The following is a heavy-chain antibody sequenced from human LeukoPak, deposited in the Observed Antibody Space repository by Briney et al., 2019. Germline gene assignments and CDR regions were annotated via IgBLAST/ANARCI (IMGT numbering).Heavy chain of an antibody. V-gene: IGHV3-53*01. D-gene: IGHD6-13*01. CDR1: GFTVSSNY. CDR3: ARMSSSWYTGAGDWFDP. J-gene: IGHJ5*02. Sequence: PGGSLRLSCAASGFTVSSNYMSWVRQAPGKGLEWVSVIYSGGSTYYADSVKGRFTISRDNSKNTLYLQMNSLRAEDTAVCYCARMSSSWYTGAGDWFDPWGQGTLVTVSS. CDR2: IYSGGST.